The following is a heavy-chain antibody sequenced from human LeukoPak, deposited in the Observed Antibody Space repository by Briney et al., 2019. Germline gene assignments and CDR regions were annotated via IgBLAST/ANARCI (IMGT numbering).Heavy chain of an antibody. D-gene: IGHD5-18*01. V-gene: IGHV4-59*08. Sequence: SETLSLTCTVSGGSISSYYWSWIRQPPGKGLEWIGYIYYSGSTNYNPSLKSRVTISVDTSRNQFSLKLSSVTAADTAVYYCARVDTAMVTFDYWGQGTLVTVSS. CDR1: GGSISSYY. J-gene: IGHJ4*02. CDR3: ARVDTAMVTFDY. CDR2: IYYSGST.